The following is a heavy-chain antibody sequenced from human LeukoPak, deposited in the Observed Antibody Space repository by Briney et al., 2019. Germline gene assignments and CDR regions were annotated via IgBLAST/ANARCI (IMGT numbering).Heavy chain of an antibody. CDR2: ISGSSSKT. V-gene: IGHV3-11*03. J-gene: IGHJ4*02. Sequence: GGSLRLSCAASGFTFSDYYMSWIRQAPGKGLEWVSWISGSSSKTSYADSVKGRFTISRDNAKNSVYLQMTSLRAKDTAVYYCARTNSLDYWGQGTLVTVSS. CDR3: ARTNSLDY. CDR1: GFTFSDYY.